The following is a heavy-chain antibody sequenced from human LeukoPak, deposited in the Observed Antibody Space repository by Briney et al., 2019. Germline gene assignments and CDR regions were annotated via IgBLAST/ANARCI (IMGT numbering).Heavy chain of an antibody. D-gene: IGHD3-22*01. J-gene: IGHJ5*02. CDR1: GFTFSRFW. CDR2: INSDGRTA. V-gene: IGHV3-74*01. CDR3: ARGTMIQGDNWFDP. Sequence: TGGSLRLSCAASGFTFSRFWMHWVRQAPRKGLMWVSRINSDGRTATYADSVKGRFPNSRDNAKDTLYLEMGSLRAEDTAVYYCARGTMIQGDNWFDPWGQGTLVTVSS.